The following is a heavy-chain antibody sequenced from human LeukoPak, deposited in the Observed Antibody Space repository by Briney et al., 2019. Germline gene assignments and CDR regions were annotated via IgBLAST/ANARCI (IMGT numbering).Heavy chain of an antibody. CDR1: GFTFSSYA. D-gene: IGHD3-22*01. Sequence: GGSLRLSRAASGFTFSSYAMSWVRQAPGKGLKWVSAISGSGGSTYYADSVKGRFTISRDNSKNTLYLQMNSLRAEDKAVYYCARHHYYDSSGYYSFDYWGQGTLVTVSS. CDR2: ISGSGGST. V-gene: IGHV3-23*01. CDR3: ARHHYYDSSGYYSFDY. J-gene: IGHJ4*02.